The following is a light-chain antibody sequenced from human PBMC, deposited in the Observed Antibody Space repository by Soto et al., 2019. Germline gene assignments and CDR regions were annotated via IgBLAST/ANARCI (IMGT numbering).Light chain of an antibody. CDR1: QDISNF. J-gene: IGKJ5*01. V-gene: IGKV1-33*01. Sequence: DIQRTQYPSSLSASVGDRVAITCQASQDISNFLNWYQQKPGKAPKLLIYDESNLEAGVPSRFRGSGSGTDFTFTISRLQPEDIATYYCPQYENLPTFGPGTRLEIK. CDR2: DES. CDR3: PQYENLPT.